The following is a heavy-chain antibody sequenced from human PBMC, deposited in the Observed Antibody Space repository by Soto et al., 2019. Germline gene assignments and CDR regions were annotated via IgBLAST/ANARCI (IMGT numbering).Heavy chain of an antibody. Sequence: SETLSLTCTLSGDSITRTTYFWAWIRQPPGKGLEWIGSIYYSGRTYFNPSLTSRVSISVDRSKHQFSLKMTSVTAADTAVYYCAKNLPKTGRFDYWGQGTLVT. J-gene: IGHJ4*02. CDR1: GDSITRTTYF. CDR3: AKNLPKTGRFDY. V-gene: IGHV4-39*01. CDR2: IYYSGRT.